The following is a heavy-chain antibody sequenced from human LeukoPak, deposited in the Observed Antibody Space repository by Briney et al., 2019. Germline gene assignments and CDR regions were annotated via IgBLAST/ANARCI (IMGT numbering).Heavy chain of an antibody. V-gene: IGHV4-59*08. CDR3: VRHSRVVAFDY. CDR1: GVSISNHY. J-gene: IGHJ4*02. Sequence: SETLSLTCTGSGVSISNHYSSWSRQPPGKGLEWIGYIYYTGNTNYNPSLKSRVTISEDTSKNQVSLKLSSVTAADTAVYYCVRHSRVVAFDYWGQGNLVTVSS. CDR2: IYYTGNT. D-gene: IGHD2-15*01.